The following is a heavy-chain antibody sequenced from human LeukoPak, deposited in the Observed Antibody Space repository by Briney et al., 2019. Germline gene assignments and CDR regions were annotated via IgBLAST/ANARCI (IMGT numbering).Heavy chain of an antibody. CDR3: AVAGTGYFDY. D-gene: IGHD6-19*01. CDR2: IYSGGST. Sequence: GGSLRPSCAASGFTVSSNYMSWVRQAPGKGLEWVSVIYSGGSTYYADSVKGRFTISRDNSKNTLYLQMNSLRAEDTAVYYCAVAGTGYFDYWGQGTLVTVSS. CDR1: GFTVSSNY. V-gene: IGHV3-53*01. J-gene: IGHJ4*02.